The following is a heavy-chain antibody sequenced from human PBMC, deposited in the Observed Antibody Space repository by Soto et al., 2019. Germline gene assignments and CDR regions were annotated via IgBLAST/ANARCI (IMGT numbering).Heavy chain of an antibody. CDR2: IYPGDSDT. J-gene: IGHJ6*02. V-gene: IGHV5-51*01. Sequence: GESLQSSCKGSGYSFTSYWIGWVRQMPGKGLEWMGIIYPGDSDTRYSPSFQGQVTISADKSISTAYLRWSSLKASDTAMYYCARDRTYYYGSGSYYKPYYYYYGMDVWGQGPTVT. D-gene: IGHD3-10*01. CDR3: ARDRTYYYGSGSYYKPYYYYYGMDV. CDR1: GYSFTSYW.